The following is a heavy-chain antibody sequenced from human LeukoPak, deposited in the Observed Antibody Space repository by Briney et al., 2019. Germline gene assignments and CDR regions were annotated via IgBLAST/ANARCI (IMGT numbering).Heavy chain of an antibody. J-gene: IGHJ4*02. CDR1: GYTFTSYG. CDR3: ARGYIPMVRGVITLDY. V-gene: IGHV1-18*01. Sequence: ASVKVSCKASGYTFTSYGISWVRQAPGQGLEWMGWISAYNGNTNYAQKLQGRVTMTADTSTSTAYMELRSLRSDDTAVYYCARGYIPMVRGVITLDYWGQGTLVTVSS. D-gene: IGHD3-10*01. CDR2: ISAYNGNT.